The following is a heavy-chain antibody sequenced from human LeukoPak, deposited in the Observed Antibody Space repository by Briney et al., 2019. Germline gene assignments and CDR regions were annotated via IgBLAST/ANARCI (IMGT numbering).Heavy chain of an antibody. V-gene: IGHV1-69*13. J-gene: IGHJ4*02. Sequence: SVKVSCKASGGTFSSYAISWVRQAPGQGLEWMGGIIPIFGTANYAQKFQGRVTITADESTSTAYMELSSLRSEDTAVYYCARIKTHWDPYFDYWGQGTLVTVSS. CDR2: IIPIFGTA. CDR3: ARIKTHWDPYFDY. D-gene: IGHD7-27*01. CDR1: GGTFSSYA.